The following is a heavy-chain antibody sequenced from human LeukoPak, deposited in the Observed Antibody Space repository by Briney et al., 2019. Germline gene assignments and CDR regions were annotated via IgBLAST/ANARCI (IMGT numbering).Heavy chain of an antibody. CDR1: GDSINNYY. D-gene: IGHD4-17*01. J-gene: IGHJ4*02. Sequence: SETLSLTCTVSGDSINNYYWSWIRQPPGKGLEWIGYIYYSGSTNYSPSLKSRVTISVDTSKNQFSLKLSSVTAADTAVYYCARDYGDYGLVGYFDYWGQGTLVTVSS. V-gene: IGHV4-59*01. CDR3: ARDYGDYGLVGYFDY. CDR2: IYYSGST.